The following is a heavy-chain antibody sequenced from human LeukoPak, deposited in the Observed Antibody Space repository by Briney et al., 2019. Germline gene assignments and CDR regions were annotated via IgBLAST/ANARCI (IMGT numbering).Heavy chain of an antibody. CDR2: KNQDGSEK. D-gene: IGHD3-10*01. CDR3: AREDGSGTDRHHYYGMDV. CDR1: GFTFRKYC. V-gene: IGHV3-7*01. J-gene: IGHJ6*02. Sequence: GSSLRLFYAASGFTFRKYCMTGVRQPRGKGLEGVADKNQDGSEKHYVDSVKGRFTLSRDNAKNSLYLHMNSLRVEDTAVYYCAREDGSGTDRHHYYGMDVWGQGTTVTVSS.